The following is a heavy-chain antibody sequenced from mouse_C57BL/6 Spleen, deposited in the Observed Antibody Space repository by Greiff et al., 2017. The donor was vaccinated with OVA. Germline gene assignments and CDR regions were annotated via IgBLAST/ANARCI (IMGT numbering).Heavy chain of an antibody. CDR2: IYPSDSET. CDR1: GYTFTSYW. J-gene: IGHJ2*01. D-gene: IGHD3-1*01. Sequence: QVHVKQPGAELVRPGSSVKLSCKASGYTFTSYWMDWVKQRPGQGLEWIGNIYPSDSETHYNQKFKDKATLTVDKSSSTAYMQLSSLTSEDSAVYYCARSGYYGYFDDWGQGTTLTVSS. CDR3: ARSGYYGYFDD. V-gene: IGHV1-61*01.